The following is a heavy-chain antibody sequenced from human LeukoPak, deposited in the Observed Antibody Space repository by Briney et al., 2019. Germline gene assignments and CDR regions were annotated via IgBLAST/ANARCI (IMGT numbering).Heavy chain of an antibody. CDR1: GYSITTNCY. Sequence: SETLSLTCTVSGYSITTNCYWAWIRQSPGTGLEWIGSVYHNGETYYNPSLKSRVIISVDTSKIEFSLRLTSVTAADTAVYYCVTPRSWELSDMAVWGKGTTVIVSS. CDR2: VYHNGET. V-gene: IGHV4-38-2*02. J-gene: IGHJ6*03. D-gene: IGHD1-26*01. CDR3: VTPRSWELSDMAV.